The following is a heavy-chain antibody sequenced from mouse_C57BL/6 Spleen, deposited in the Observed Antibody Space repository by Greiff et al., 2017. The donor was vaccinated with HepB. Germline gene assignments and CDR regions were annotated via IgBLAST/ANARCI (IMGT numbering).Heavy chain of an antibody. CDR2: IYPGSGNT. J-gene: IGHJ4*01. V-gene: IGHV1-66*01. Sequence: VKLMESGPELVKPGASVKISCKASGYSFTSYYIHWVKQRPGQGLEWIGWIYPGSGNTKYNEKFKGKATLTADTSSSTAYMQLSSLTSEDSAVYYCARSPWDDAMDYWGQGTSVTVSS. D-gene: IGHD4-1*01. CDR3: ARSPWDDAMDY. CDR1: GYSFTSYY.